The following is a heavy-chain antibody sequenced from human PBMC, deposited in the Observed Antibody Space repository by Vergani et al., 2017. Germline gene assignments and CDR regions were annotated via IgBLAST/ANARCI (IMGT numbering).Heavy chain of an antibody. Sequence: QVQLVESGGGVVQPGGSLRLSCAASGFTFSSYGMHWVRQAPGKGLEWVAFIRYDGSNKYYADSVKGRFTISRDNSKNTLYLQMNSLRAEDTAVYYCARGAVVVVXATPNYYYYYGMDVWGQGTTVTVSS. D-gene: IGHD2-15*01. V-gene: IGHV3-30*02. J-gene: IGHJ6*02. CDR3: ARGAVVVVXATPNYYYYYGMDV. CDR1: GFTFSSYG. CDR2: IRYDGSNK.